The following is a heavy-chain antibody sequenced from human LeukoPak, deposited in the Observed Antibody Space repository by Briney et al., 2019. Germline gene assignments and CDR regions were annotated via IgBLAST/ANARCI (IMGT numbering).Heavy chain of an antibody. CDR3: GREDRIVLGNDALDI. CDR2: ISGSGGST. J-gene: IGHJ3*02. D-gene: IGHD2-8*01. CDR1: GFTFSSYG. Sequence: PGGSLRLSCAASGFTFSSYGMSWVRQAPGKGLEWVSAISGSGGSTYCADSVKGRFTISRDNSKNTLYLQMNSLRGEDTAVYYCGREDRIVLGNDALDIWGPGTMVTVSS. V-gene: IGHV3-23*01.